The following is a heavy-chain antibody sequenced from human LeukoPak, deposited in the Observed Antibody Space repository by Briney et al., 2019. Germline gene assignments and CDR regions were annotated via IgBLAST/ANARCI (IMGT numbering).Heavy chain of an antibody. CDR1: GFTFSSYA. D-gene: IGHD3-10*01. CDR3: AXDXPSXYYYGSGSYFVY. J-gene: IGHJ4*02. Sequence: PGGSLRLSCAASGFTFSSYAMSWVRQAPGKGLEWVSAISGSGGSTYYADSVKGRFTISRDNSKNTLYLQMNSLRAEDTAVYYCAXDXPSXYYYGSGSYFVYWGQGTLVTVSS. CDR2: ISGSGGST. V-gene: IGHV3-23*01.